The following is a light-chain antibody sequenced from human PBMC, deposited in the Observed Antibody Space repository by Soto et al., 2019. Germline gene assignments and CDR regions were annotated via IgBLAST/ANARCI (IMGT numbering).Light chain of an antibody. CDR2: DAS. Sequence: DIQMTQSPSTLYASVGDRVIITCRASQSISRWLAGYQQIPGKAPKILIFDASILASGVPSRFSGSGSGTDFTLAISRLQPDDFATYYCQQYNHYLSWTFGQGTKVAVK. CDR3: QQYNHYLSWT. V-gene: IGKV1-5*01. CDR1: QSISRW. J-gene: IGKJ1*01.